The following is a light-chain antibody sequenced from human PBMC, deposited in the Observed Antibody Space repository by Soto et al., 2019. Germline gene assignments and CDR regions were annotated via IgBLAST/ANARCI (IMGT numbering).Light chain of an antibody. CDR3: CSYAGSPTWV. CDR2: EGS. V-gene: IGLV2-23*01. CDR1: SSDVGGYSL. Sequence: QSVLTQPASVSGSPGQSITISCTGTSSDVGGYSLVSWYQQYPGKAPKLMIYEGSKRPSGVSNRFSGSRSGNTASLTISGLQAEDEADYYCCSYAGSPTWVFGGGTKLTVL. J-gene: IGLJ3*02.